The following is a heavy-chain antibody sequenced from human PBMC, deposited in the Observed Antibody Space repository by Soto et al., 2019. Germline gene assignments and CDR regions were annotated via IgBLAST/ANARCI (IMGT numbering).Heavy chain of an antibody. CDR3: ARDQSFDCSYYHGIDV. J-gene: IGHJ6*02. CDR2: ISPYNGNT. Sequence: GASVKVSCKSSGYPFTHYGITWVRQAPGQGLEWMGWISPYNGNTNYGQTLQGRVTLTTDTSTSTVYMELRSLRSDDTAVYYCARDQSFDCSYYHGIDVWGQGTTVTVSS. V-gene: IGHV1-18*01. CDR1: GYPFTHYG. D-gene: IGHD2-21*01.